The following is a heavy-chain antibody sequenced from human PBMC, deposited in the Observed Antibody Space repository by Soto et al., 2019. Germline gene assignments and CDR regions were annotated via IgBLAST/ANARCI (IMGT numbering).Heavy chain of an antibody. V-gene: IGHV1-18*01. D-gene: IGHD6-19*01. CDR1: GYPFTSYG. CDR2: ISAYNGKT. Sequence: QVQLVQSGAEVKKPGASVKVSCKTSGYPFTSYGINWVRRAPGQGPEWMGWISAYNGKTSYTQKFQGTATMTTDTSTSTAYMELRSLRSDDTAVYYCARDRLIAVTGLLHYWGQGTLVTVSS. CDR3: ARDRLIAVTGLLHY. J-gene: IGHJ4*02.